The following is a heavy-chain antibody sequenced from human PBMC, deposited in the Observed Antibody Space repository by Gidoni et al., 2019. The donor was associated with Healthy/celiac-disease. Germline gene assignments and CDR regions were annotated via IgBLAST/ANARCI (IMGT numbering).Heavy chain of an antibody. D-gene: IGHD3-16*02. Sequence: QVQLVQSGAEVKKPGASVKVSCNASGYTCTSYAMPWVRQAPGQRLEWMGWINDGNGNTKYSQKFQGRVTITRDTSASTAYMELSSLRSEDTAVYYCARATIWGSYRSLDYWGQGTLVTVSS. CDR3: ARATIWGSYRSLDY. V-gene: IGHV1-3*01. J-gene: IGHJ4*02. CDR2: INDGNGNT. CDR1: GYTCTSYA.